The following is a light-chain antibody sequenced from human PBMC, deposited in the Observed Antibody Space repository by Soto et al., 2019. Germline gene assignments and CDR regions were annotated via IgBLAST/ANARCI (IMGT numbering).Light chain of an antibody. V-gene: IGLV2-14*01. J-gene: IGLJ1*01. CDR3: GSYTRGSINV. CDR1: SSDVGGYNY. CDR2: DVS. Sequence: QSALTQPASVSGSPGQSITISCTGTSSDVGGYNYVSWYQQHPGKAPKLMIYDVSNRPSGFSNLFFGSKSGNTASLTISGRQAGDRADYYFGSYTRGSINVFATGTKSTLL.